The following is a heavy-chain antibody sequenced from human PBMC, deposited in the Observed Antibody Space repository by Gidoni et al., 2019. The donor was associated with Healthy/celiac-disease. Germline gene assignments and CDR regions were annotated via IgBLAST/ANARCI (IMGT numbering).Heavy chain of an antibody. D-gene: IGHD6-13*01. V-gene: IGHV3-33*01. CDR2: IWHDGSIT. J-gene: IGHJ4*02. CDR1: GFPFSSYG. Sequence: QAPVVESGGGVVHPGRSLRLSCAASGFPFSSYGMQWVRQAPGKGLEWVAVIWHDGSITSYANSVKGRFTISRDNSKNTLYLQMNSLRVEDTAVYYCARDSSSSWSVDYWGQGTLVTVSS. CDR3: ARDSSSSWSVDY.